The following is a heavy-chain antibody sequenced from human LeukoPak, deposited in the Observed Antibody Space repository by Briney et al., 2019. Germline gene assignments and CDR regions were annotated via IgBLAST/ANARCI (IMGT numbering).Heavy chain of an antibody. J-gene: IGHJ4*02. CDR3: ARHEGCYGAFDY. Sequence: SETLSLTCAVSGYSISSGYYWGWIRQPPGKGLEWIGSIYHSGSTYYNPSLKSRVTISVDTSKNQFSLKLSSVTAADTAVYYCARHEGCYGAFDYWGQGTLVTVSS. D-gene: IGHD4/OR15-4a*01. CDR1: GYSISSGYY. V-gene: IGHV4-38-2*01. CDR2: IYHSGST.